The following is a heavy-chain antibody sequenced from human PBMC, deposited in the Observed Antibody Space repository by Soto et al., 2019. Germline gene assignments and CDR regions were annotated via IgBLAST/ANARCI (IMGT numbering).Heavy chain of an antibody. V-gene: IGHV1-2*02. CDR2: ISPKSGGT. D-gene: IGHD6-19*01. J-gene: IGHJ4*02. Sequence: QVQLVQSGAEVKKPGASVKVSCEASGYTFIDYYMHWVRQAPGQGYEWMGRISPKSGGTNYAQKFQGRVTMTWDTSLNTAYMELSTLMSEDTAVYYCACPPGYISDWYSFDLWGQGTLVSVSS. CDR3: ACPPGYISDWYSFDL. CDR1: GYTFIDYY.